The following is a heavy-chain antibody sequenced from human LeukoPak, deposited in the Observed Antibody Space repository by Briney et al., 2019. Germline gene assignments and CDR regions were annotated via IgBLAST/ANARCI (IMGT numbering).Heavy chain of an antibody. J-gene: IGHJ4*02. CDR1: GGTFSSYA. D-gene: IGHD6-13*01. CDR3: ARVIAAAGTPLRD. V-gene: IGHV1-69*05. CDR2: IIPIFGTA. Sequence: LRASVKVSCKASGGTFSSYAISWVRQAPGQGLEWMGGIIPIFGTANYAQKFQGRVTITTDESTSTAYMELSSLRSDDTAVYYCARVIAAAGTPLRDWGQGTLVTVSS.